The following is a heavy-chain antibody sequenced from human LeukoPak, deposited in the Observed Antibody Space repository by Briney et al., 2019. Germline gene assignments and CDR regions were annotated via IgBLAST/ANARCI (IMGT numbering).Heavy chain of an antibody. D-gene: IGHD3/OR15-3a*01. V-gene: IGHV3-30-3*01. CDR2: ISYDGSNK. Sequence: GGSLRLSCAASGFTFSSYAMHWVRQAPGKGLEWVAVISYDGSNKYYADSVKGRFTISRDNSKNTLYLQMNSLRAEDTAVYYCARDWTVSGAFDIWGQGTMVTVSS. CDR3: ARDWTVSGAFDI. J-gene: IGHJ3*02. CDR1: GFTFSSYA.